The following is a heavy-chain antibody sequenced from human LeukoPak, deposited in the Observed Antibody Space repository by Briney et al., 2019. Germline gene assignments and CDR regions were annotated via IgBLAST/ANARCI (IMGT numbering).Heavy chain of an antibody. CDR3: ARIRCSPGDDSCYNY. V-gene: IGHV4-34*01. J-gene: IGHJ4*02. CDR1: GASFSGNY. D-gene: IGHD2-21*01. CDR2: IYQTKYT. Sequence: SETLSLTCGVRGASFSGNYWSWIRQSPGKGLEWLGEIYQTKYTTYNPSLKSRVTIWADTSVNQLSLTVTSVPAADTAIYYCARIRCSPGDDSCYNYWGRGTLVTVSS.